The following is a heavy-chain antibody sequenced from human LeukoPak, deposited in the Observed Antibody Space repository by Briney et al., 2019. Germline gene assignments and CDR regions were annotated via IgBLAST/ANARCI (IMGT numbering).Heavy chain of an antibody. J-gene: IGHJ3*02. V-gene: IGHV4-59*01. CDR3: ARMSGSIWSGSQDAFDI. CDR1: GGSISSYY. CDR2: IYYSGST. Sequence: SETLSLTCTVSGGSISSYYWSWIRQPPGKGLEWIGYIYYSGSTNYNPSLKSRVTISVDTSKNQFSLKLSSVTAADTAVYYCARMSGSIWSGSQDAFDIWGQGTMVTVSS. D-gene: IGHD3-3*01.